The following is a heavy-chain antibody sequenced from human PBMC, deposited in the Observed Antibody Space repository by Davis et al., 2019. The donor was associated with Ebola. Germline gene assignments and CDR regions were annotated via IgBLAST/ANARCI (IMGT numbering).Heavy chain of an antibody. D-gene: IGHD3-16*01. V-gene: IGHV3-48*02. CDR3: AKNQRLGELTKFDH. Sequence: PAESLTLSCAAYGLTFSSYSMNWVRQAPGKGLEWVSYISSSSSTIYYADSVKGRFTISRDNAKNALYLQMNSLRDEDTAVYYCAKNQRLGELTKFDHWSQGTLVTVSS. CDR2: ISSSSSTI. CDR1: GLTFSSYS. J-gene: IGHJ4*02.